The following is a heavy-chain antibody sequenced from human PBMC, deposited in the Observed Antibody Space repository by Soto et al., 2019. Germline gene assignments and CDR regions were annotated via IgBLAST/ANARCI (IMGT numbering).Heavy chain of an antibody. Sequence: QVQLVESGGGVVQPGRSLRLSCAASGFTFSSYAMHWVRQAPGKGLEWVAVISYDGSNKYYADSVKGRFTISRDNSKNTLYLQMNSLRAKDTAVYYCAREVVWGKKKYYFDYWGQGTLVTVSS. J-gene: IGHJ4*02. CDR1: GFTFSSYA. V-gene: IGHV3-30-3*01. CDR2: ISYDGSNK. CDR3: AREVVWGKKKYYFDY. D-gene: IGHD2-15*01.